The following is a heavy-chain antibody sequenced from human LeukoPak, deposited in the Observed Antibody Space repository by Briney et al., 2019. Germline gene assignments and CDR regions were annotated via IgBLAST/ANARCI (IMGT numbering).Heavy chain of an antibody. J-gene: IGHJ4*02. D-gene: IGHD1-26*01. CDR3: AKDIGRRGLFYFDY. V-gene: IGHV3-30*18. CDR1: GFTFSNYG. Sequence: GGSLRLSCAASGFTFSNYGMHWVRQAPGKGLEWVAVISYDGSNKYYADSVKGRFTISRDNSKNTLYLQMNSLRAEDTAVYYCAKDIGRRGLFYFDYWGQGTLVTVSS. CDR2: ISYDGSNK.